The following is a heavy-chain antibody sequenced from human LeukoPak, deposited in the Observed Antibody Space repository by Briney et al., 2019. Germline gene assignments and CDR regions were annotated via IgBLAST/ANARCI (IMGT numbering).Heavy chain of an antibody. J-gene: IGHJ4*02. D-gene: IGHD4-17*01. V-gene: IGHV3-30*04. CDR2: ISYDGGNK. CDR1: GFTFSSYA. CDR3: ARGGSYGDYYFDY. Sequence: PGRSLRLSCAASGFTFSSYAMHWVRQAPGKGLEWVAVISYDGGNKYYADSVKGRFTISRDNSKNTLYLQMNSLRAEDTAVYYCARGGSYGDYYFDYWGQGTLVTVSS.